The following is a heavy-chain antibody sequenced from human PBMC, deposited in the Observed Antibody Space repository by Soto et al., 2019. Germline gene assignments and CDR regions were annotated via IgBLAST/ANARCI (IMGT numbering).Heavy chain of an antibody. Sequence: ASVKVSCKASEYTFTSYTMHWVRQAPGQRLEWMGWINGGNGNTKYSQKFQGRVTITRDTSASTAYMELSSLRSDDTAVYYCARELQRLYYFDYWGQGSLVIGSS. J-gene: IGHJ4*02. D-gene: IGHD4-4*01. CDR3: ARELQRLYYFDY. V-gene: IGHV1-3*01. CDR1: EYTFTSYT. CDR2: INGGNGNT.